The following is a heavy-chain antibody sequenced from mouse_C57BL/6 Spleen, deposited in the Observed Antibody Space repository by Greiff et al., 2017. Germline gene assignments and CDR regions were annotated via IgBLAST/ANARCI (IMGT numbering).Heavy chain of an antibody. D-gene: IGHD1-1*01. CDR2: IDPSDSYT. CDR3: ARDWIYYGSSYDYYAMDY. Sequence: QVQLKQPGAELVRPGTSVKLSCKASGYTFTSYWMHWVKQRPGQGLEWIGVIDPSDSYTNYNQKFKGKATLTVDTSSSTAYMQLSSLTSEDSAVYYCARDWIYYGSSYDYYAMDYWGQGTSVTVSS. J-gene: IGHJ4*01. CDR1: GYTFTSYW. V-gene: IGHV1-59*01.